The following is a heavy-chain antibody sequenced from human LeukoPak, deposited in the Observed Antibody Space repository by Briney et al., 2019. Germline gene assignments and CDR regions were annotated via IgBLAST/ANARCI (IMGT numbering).Heavy chain of an antibody. J-gene: IGHJ6*03. Sequence: GGSLRLSCAASGFTFSSYSMNWVRQAPGKGLEWVSSISSSSSYIYYADSVKGRFTISRDNAKNSLYLQMNSLRAEDTAVYYCARAHKDSGSYDYEYYMDVWGKGTTVTISS. D-gene: IGHD1-26*01. V-gene: IGHV3-21*01. CDR2: ISSSSSYI. CDR3: ARAHKDSGSYDYEYYMDV. CDR1: GFTFSSYS.